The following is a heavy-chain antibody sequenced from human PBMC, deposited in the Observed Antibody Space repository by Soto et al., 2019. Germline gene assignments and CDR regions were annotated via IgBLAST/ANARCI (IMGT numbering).Heavy chain of an antibody. V-gene: IGHV1-46*01. CDR2: FKPTGDTA. CDR1: GYTFTSYY. J-gene: IGHJ6*02. Sequence: ASVKVSCKASGYTFTSYYIHWVRQAPGQGLEWMGIFKPTGDTASYAQKLQGRVSMTRDTSTGTAYMELGSLRSEDTAVYYCARGGRIVDTGLGYYNYHSMDVWGQGTTVTVSS. D-gene: IGHD5-18*01. CDR3: ARGGRIVDTGLGYYNYHSMDV.